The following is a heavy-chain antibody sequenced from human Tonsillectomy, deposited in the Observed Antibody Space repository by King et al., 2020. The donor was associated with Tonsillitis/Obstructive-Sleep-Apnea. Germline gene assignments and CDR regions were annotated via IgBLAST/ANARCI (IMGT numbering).Heavy chain of an antibody. CDR1: GFTFSTYT. J-gene: IGHJ4*02. CDR2: IGSSSSYI. Sequence: VQLVESGGGLVKPGGSLRLSCAASGFTFSTYTMNWVRQAPGKGLEWVSSIGSSSSYIYYADSVKGRFTISRDNAKNSLYLQMNSLRAEDTAVYYCASSLAVNPQYGDNTDCIAFWGQATLVTV. D-gene: IGHD2-21*02. CDR3: ASSLAVNPQYGDNTDCIAF. V-gene: IGHV3-21*01.